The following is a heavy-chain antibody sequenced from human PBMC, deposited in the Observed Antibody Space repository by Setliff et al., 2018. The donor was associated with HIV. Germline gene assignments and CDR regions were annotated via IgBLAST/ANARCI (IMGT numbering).Heavy chain of an antibody. CDR2: FYTSGST. Sequence: SETLSLTCSVSGGSFTTYYWSWLRQPPGKELEWIGYFYTSGSTNYNPSLKSRVTISIDTSKNQFSLKLNAVTAADTAVYYCARRPPLTTGREYYFDFWGQGTLVTVSS. J-gene: IGHJ4*02. CDR1: GGSFTTYY. D-gene: IGHD1-1*01. V-gene: IGHV4-4*09. CDR3: ARRPPLTTGREYYFDF.